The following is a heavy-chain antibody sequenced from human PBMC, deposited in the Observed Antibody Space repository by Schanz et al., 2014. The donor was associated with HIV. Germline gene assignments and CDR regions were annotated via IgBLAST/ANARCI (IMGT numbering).Heavy chain of an antibody. Sequence: QVQLVESGGVLVNPGGSLRLSCAASGFTFSGYYMSWIRQAPGKGLEWISYISSGGSTKTYADSVKGRFTISRDNAKTSLYPQMTSPIPEDTPVSYCARDKKSGNYDRGFDSWGQGTLVTVSS. CDR1: GFTFSGYY. CDR2: ISSGGSTK. CDR3: ARDKKSGNYDRGFDS. J-gene: IGHJ5*01. V-gene: IGHV3-11*01. D-gene: IGHD1-26*01.